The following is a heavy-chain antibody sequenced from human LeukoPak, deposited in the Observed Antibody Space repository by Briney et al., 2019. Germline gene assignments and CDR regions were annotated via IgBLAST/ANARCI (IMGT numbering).Heavy chain of an antibody. D-gene: IGHD6-13*01. CDR1: GGTFSSYA. V-gene: IGHV1-69*04. CDR3: ARDPQPIAAAGTR. J-gene: IGHJ4*02. Sequence: ASVKVSCKAPGGTFSSYAISWVRQAPGQGLEWMGRIIPILGIANYAQKFQGRVTITADKSTSTAYMEPSSLRSEDTAVYYCARDPQPIAAAGTRWGQGTLVTVSS. CDR2: IIPILGIA.